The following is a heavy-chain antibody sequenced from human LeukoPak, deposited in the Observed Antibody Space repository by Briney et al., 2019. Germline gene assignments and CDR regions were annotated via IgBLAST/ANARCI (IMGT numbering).Heavy chain of an antibody. D-gene: IGHD3-3*01. V-gene: IGHV1-69*01. CDR2: IIPIFGTA. J-gene: IGHJ6*03. CDR1: GGTFSSYA. Sequence: SVEVSCEASGGTFSSYAISWVRQAPGQGLEWMGGIIPIFGTANYAQKFQGRVTITADESTSTAYMELSSLRSEDTAVYYCARGGFWSFYYYYMDVWGKGTTVTVSS. CDR3: ARGGFWSFYYYYMDV.